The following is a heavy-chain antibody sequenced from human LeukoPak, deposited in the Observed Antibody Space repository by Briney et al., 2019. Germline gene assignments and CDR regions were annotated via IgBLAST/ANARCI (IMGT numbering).Heavy chain of an antibody. CDR2: ISYDGSNK. CDR1: GFTLSSYA. V-gene: IGHV3-30*04. D-gene: IGHD3-9*01. CDR3: ARHGTIPSYYYYGMDV. Sequence: PGGSLRLSCAASGFTLSSYAMHWVRQAPGKGLEWVAVISYDGSNKYYADSVKGRFTISRDNSKNTLYLQMNSLRAEDTAVYYCARHGTIPSYYYYGMDVWGQGTTVTVSS. J-gene: IGHJ6*02.